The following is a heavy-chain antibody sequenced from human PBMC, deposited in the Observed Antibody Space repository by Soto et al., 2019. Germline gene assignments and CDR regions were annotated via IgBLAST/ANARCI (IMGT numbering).Heavy chain of an antibody. CDR1: GYTFTSYG. CDR2: ISAYNGNT. D-gene: IGHD3-22*01. CDR3: ARVNLSGDSSGYGPQFDY. Sequence: ASVKVSCKASGYTFTSYGISWVRQAPGQGLEWMGWISAYNGNTNYAQKLQGRVTMTTDTSTSTAYMELRSLRSDDTAVYYCARVNLSGDSSGYGPQFDYWGQGTLVTVSS. V-gene: IGHV1-18*01. J-gene: IGHJ4*02.